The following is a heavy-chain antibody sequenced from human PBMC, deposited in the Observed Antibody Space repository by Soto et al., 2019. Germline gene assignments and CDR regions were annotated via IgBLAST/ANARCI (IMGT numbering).Heavy chain of an antibody. Sequence: PSETLSLTCTVSGGSISSRSYYWGWIRQPPGKGLEWIGGIYYSGTTFYSPSLKSRVIISVDTSKNQFSLKLTSVTAADTAMYYCARQNGSFRGWFDSWGQGTLVTVSS. J-gene: IGHJ5*01. D-gene: IGHD3-10*01. CDR3: ARQNGSFRGWFDS. CDR2: IYYSGTT. V-gene: IGHV4-39*01. CDR1: GGSISSRSYY.